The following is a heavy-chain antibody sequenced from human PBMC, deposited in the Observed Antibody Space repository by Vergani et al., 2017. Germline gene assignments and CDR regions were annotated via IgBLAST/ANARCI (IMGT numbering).Heavy chain of an antibody. CDR1: GFTFSGFS. CDR2: ISSSGTYI. D-gene: IGHD1-20*01. J-gene: IGHJ4*01. V-gene: IGHV3-21*04. CDR3: ARAYGRYDWFDY. Sequence: VQLVESGGGLVKPGESLRLSCAASGFTFSGFSMNWVRQAPGKGLEWVSSISSSGTYIYYADSMKGRFTISRDNAKKSLYLQMNSLRAEDTAVYYCARAYGRYDWFDYWGQRTLVTVSS.